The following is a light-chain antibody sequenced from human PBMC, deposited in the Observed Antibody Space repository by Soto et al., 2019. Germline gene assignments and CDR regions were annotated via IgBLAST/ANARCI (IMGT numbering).Light chain of an antibody. CDR2: DVS. V-gene: IGLV2-14*02. Sequence: QSVLTQPASVSGSPGQSITISCTGTNSDVGNYNLVSWYQQHPGKAPKLIIYDVSTRPSGVSSRFSGSKSGSTASLTISGLQAEDEADYYCSSYTSSSTPYVFGLGTKVTVL. CDR3: SSYTSSSTPYV. J-gene: IGLJ1*01. CDR1: NSDVGNYNL.